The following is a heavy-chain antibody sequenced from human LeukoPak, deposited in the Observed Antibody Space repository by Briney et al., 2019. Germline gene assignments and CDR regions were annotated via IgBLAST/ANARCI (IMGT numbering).Heavy chain of an antibody. CDR1: GGSFTGYY. D-gene: IGHD3-10*01. V-gene: IGHV4-34*01. CDR3: ARALSFGELLP. J-gene: IGHJ5*02. CDR2: INHSGST. Sequence: SETLSLTCAVYGGSFTGYYWSWIRQSPGKGLEWIGEINHSGSTNYNPSLKSRLTISVDTSKKQLSLKLSSVTAADTAVYYCARALSFGELLPWGQGTLVTVSS.